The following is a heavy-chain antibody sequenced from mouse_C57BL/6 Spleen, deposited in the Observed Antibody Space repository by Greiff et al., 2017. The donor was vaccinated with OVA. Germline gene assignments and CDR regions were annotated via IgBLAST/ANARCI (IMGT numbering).Heavy chain of an antibody. D-gene: IGHD2-4*01. CDR1: GSSFTGYF. V-gene: IGHV1-20*01. J-gene: IGHJ2*01. CDR2: INPYNGDT. CDR3: TYEYVEGDCLDA. Sequence: VQLQQSGPELVKPGDSVKISCKASGSSFTGYFMNWVMQSHGTSLEWIGRINPYNGDTFYTQPFKGTATLSVDKSSSTAHMELRTLTSEDSAVYYCTYEYVEGDCLDAWGQGTTLTVSS.